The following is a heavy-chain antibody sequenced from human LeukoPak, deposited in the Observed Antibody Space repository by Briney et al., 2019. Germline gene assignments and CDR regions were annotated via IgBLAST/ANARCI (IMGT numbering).Heavy chain of an antibody. D-gene: IGHD6-13*01. CDR3: ARDWVGSSSCLDY. Sequence: ASETLSLTCAVSGYSISSGYYWGWIRQPPGKGLECIGSIYHSGSTYCNPSLKSRVTISLDTSKNQFSLKVTSVTAADTAVYYCARDWVGSSSCLDYWGQGTLVTVSS. J-gene: IGHJ4*02. V-gene: IGHV4-38-2*02. CDR1: GYSISSGYY. CDR2: IYHSGST.